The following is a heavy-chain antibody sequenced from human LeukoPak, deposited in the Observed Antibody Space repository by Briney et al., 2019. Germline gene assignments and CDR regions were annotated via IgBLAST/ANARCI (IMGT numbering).Heavy chain of an antibody. Sequence: PGGSLRLSCAASGFTFDDYAMHWVRQAPGKGLEWVSGISWNSGSIGYADSVKGRFTISRDNAKNSLYLQMNSLRAEDTAVYYCARTYSSGWSNWYFDLWGRGTLVTVSS. J-gene: IGHJ2*01. V-gene: IGHV3-9*01. CDR3: ARTYSSGWSNWYFDL. CDR1: GFTFDDYA. D-gene: IGHD6-19*01. CDR2: ISWNSGSI.